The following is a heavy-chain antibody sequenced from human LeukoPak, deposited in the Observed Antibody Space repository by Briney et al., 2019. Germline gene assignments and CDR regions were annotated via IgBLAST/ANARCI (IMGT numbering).Heavy chain of an antibody. V-gene: IGHV3-64D*06. CDR2: ISTNGGST. J-gene: IGHJ5*02. CDR3: VREASMATIVNWFDP. Sequence: QPGGSLGLSCSGTGFTFSTYAMHWVRQAPGKGLEYVSGISTNGGSTYYADSVKGRFTISRDNSMNTLYLQMSSLRAEDTAVYYCVREASMATIVNWFDPWGQGTLVTVSS. CDR1: GFTFSTYA. D-gene: IGHD5-24*01.